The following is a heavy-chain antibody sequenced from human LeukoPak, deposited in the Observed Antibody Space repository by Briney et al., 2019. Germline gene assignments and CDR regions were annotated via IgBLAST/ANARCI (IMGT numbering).Heavy chain of an antibody. CDR1: GGCIRSGGYY. CDR2: IYQSGST. CDR3: ARGYGDYEQPPFDY. J-gene: IGHJ4*02. V-gene: IGHV4-30-2*01. D-gene: IGHD4-17*01. Sequence: SQTVSLTCTVSGGCIRSGGYYWSCIRQPPGKGLEWIGYIYQSGSTYYNPSLKSRVTISVHRSKNQFSLKLSSVTAADTAVYYCARGYGDYEQPPFDYWGQGTLVTVSS.